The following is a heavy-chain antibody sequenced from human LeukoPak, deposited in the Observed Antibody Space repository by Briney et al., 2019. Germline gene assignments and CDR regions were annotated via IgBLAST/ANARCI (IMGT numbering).Heavy chain of an antibody. CDR3: ARDDILTGYWSFDY. V-gene: IGHV4-4*07. CDR2: IYTSGST. Sequence: SETLSLTCTLSGGSISSYYWSWIRQPAGKGLEWIRRIYTSGSTNYNPSLKSRVTMSEDTSKNQFSLKLSSVTAADTAVYYCARDDILTGYWSFDYWGQGTLVTVSS. D-gene: IGHD3-9*01. J-gene: IGHJ4*02. CDR1: GGSISSYY.